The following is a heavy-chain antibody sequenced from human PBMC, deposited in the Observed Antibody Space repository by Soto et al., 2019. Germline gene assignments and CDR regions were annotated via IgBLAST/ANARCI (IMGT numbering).Heavy chain of an antibody. CDR1: GFTLSRYS. D-gene: IGHD1-20*01. CDR3: TRDRLTGDFREAFDI. J-gene: IGHJ3*02. Sequence: EAQLVESGGGLVQPGGSLRLSCAASGFTLSRYSMSWVRQAPGKGLEYIAYIDTGSISKYYADSVEGRFAISRDNAKKSLYLQLNSLRDEDTALYFCTRDRLTGDFREAFDIWGQGTLVTVSS. V-gene: IGHV3-48*02. CDR2: IDTGSISK.